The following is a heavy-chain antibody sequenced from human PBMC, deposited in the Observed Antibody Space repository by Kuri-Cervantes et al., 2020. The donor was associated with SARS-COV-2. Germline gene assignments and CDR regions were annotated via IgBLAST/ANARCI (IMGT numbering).Heavy chain of an antibody. D-gene: IGHD5-12*01. J-gene: IGHJ4*02. V-gene: IGHV4-34*01. CDR1: GSSFRGYY. CDR2: INHSGST. Sequence: SEILSSPCAVQGSSFRGYYWSWFRQPPGKGLEWFGGINHSGSTNCNPSLKGRVTISVDATKNQCSLKLSSVTATDTAVYYCARLIGYSGYDYSFGYFDYWGQGTLVTVSS. CDR3: ARLIGYSGYDYSFGYFDY.